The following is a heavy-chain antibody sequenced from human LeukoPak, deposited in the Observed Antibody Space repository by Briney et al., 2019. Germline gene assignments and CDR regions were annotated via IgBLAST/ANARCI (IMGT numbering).Heavy chain of an antibody. CDR2: IIPIFGTA. Sequence: ASVKVSCKASGGTFSSYAISWVRQAPGQGLEWMGGIIPIFGTANYAQKFQGRVTITTDESTDTAYMELSSLRSEDTALYYCARDASWTGYRFDYWGQGTLVTVSS. CDR3: ARDASWTGYRFDY. D-gene: IGHD3/OR15-3a*01. J-gene: IGHJ4*02. V-gene: IGHV1-69*05. CDR1: GGTFSSYA.